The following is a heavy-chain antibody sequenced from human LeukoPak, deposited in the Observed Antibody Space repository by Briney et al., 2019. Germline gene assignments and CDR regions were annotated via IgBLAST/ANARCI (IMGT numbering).Heavy chain of an antibody. CDR2: VDPSDSSS. J-gene: IGHJ4*02. CDR1: AYRFTNYW. CDR3: ARHMSNYGSFDY. Sequence: GESLRISCKGSAYRFTNYWIIWARQMPGKGLEWMGRVDPSDSSSDYSPSFQGHVTISADKSINTAYLQCSTLKASDTAISYCARHMSNYGSFDYWGQGTLITVSS. D-gene: IGHD1-7*01. V-gene: IGHV5-10-1*01.